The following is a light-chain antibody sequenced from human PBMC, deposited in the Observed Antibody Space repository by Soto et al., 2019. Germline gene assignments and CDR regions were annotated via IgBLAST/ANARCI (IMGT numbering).Light chain of an antibody. V-gene: IGKV3-15*01. CDR3: QQYNNWPRT. CDR2: DAS. Sequence: EIVLTQSPGILSLSPGERASLSCGASQSISRSLAWYQQKPGQAPRLLISDASTRATGIPARFSGSGSGTEFTLTISSLQSEDFAVYYCQQYNNWPRTFGQGTTGDIK. CDR1: QSISRS. J-gene: IGKJ1*01.